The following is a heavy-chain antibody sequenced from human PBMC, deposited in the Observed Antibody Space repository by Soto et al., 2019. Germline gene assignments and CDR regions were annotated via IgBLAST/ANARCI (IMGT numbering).Heavy chain of an antibody. V-gene: IGHV3-7*01. CDR3: ARSSDEFYYYYYYMDV. J-gene: IGHJ6*03. CDR2: IKQDGSEK. CDR1: GFTFSSYW. D-gene: IGHD6-6*01. Sequence: GGSLRLSCAASGFTFSSYWMSWVRQAPGKGLEWVANIKQDGSEKYYVDSVKGRFTISRDNAKNSLYLQMNSLRAEDTAVYYCARSSDEFYYYYYYMDVWGKGTTVTVSS.